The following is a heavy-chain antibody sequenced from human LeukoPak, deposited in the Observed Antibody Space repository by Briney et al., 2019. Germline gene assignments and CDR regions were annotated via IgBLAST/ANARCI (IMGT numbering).Heavy chain of an antibody. J-gene: IGHJ3*02. CDR3: ARAVRMTMGAFDI. D-gene: IGHD4/OR15-4a*01. CDR2: IYDSGST. CDR1: GGSISSYY. V-gene: IGHV4-59*01. Sequence: SETLSLTCTVSGGSISSYYWSWIRQSPGMGLEWIGYIYDSGSTNYNPSLKSRVTISVDTSKNQFSLKLSSVTAADTAVYYCARAVRMTMGAFDIWGQGTMVTVSS.